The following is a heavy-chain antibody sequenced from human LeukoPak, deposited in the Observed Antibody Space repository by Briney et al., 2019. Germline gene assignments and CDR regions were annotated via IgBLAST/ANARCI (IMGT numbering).Heavy chain of an antibody. CDR3: ARAPSIAARRGVEQQLESTLENSPYYFDY. CDR2: IIPIFGTA. V-gene: IGHV1-69*13. Sequence: EASVKVSCKASGGTFSSYAISWVRQAPGQGLEWMGGIIPIFGTANYAQKFQGRVTITADESTSTAYMELSSLRSEDTAVYYCARAPSIAARRGVEQQLESTLENSPYYFDYWGQGTLVTVSS. D-gene: IGHD6-6*01. J-gene: IGHJ4*02. CDR1: GGTFSSYA.